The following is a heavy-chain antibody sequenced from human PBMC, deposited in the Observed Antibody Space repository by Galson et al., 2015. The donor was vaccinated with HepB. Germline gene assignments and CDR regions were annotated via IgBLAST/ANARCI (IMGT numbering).Heavy chain of an antibody. CDR3: AKEGDGGGNSEGDYYYYGMDV. V-gene: IGHV3-30*02. CDR1: GFTFSSYG. Sequence: SLRLYCAASGFTFSSYGMHWVRQAPGKGLEWVAFIRYDGSNKYYADSVKGRFTISRDNSKNTLYLQMNSLRAEDTAVYYCAKEGDGGGNSEGDYYYYGMDVWGQGTTVTVSS. CDR2: IRYDGSNK. J-gene: IGHJ6*02. D-gene: IGHD4-23*01.